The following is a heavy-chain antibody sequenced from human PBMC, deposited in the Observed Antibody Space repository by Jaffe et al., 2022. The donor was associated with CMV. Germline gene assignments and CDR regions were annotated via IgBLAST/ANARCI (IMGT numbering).Heavy chain of an antibody. J-gene: IGHJ4*02. Sequence: QVQLQQWGAGLLKPSETLSLTCAVYGGSFSGYYWSWIRQPPGKGLEWIGEINHSGSTNYNPSLKSRVTISVDTSKNQFSLKLSSVTAADTAVYYCARGSRPRELSIVGATRERYYFDYWGQGTLVTVSS. CDR2: INHSGST. CDR3: ARGSRPRELSIVGATRERYYFDY. D-gene: IGHD1-26*01. CDR1: GGSFSGYY. V-gene: IGHV4-34*01.